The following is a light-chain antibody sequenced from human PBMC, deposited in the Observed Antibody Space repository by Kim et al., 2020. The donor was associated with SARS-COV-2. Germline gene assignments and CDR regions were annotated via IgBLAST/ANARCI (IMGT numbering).Light chain of an antibody. CDR1: SPNIGSNT. CDR2: NNN. V-gene: IGLV1-44*01. Sequence: ELTQPPSASGTPGQRVTISCSGSSPNIGSNTVNWYQQLPGTAPKLLIYNNNQRPSGVPDRFSGSKSGTSASLAISGLQSDDEADYYCAAWDDSLNGYVFGTGTKVTV. CDR3: AAWDDSLNGYV. J-gene: IGLJ1*01.